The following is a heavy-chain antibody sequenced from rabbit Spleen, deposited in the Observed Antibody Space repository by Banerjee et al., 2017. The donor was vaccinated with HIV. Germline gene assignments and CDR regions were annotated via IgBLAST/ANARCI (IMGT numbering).Heavy chain of an antibody. J-gene: IGHJ4*01. V-gene: IGHV1S45*01. D-gene: IGHD6-1*01. Sequence: QQQLEESGGGLVQPEGSLTLTCKASGFSISSSYVMCWVRQAPGKGLEWIACIYTGGSGSTYYATWAKGRLTISGTSSTTVTLQMTSLTAADTATYFCARAYTGYGYAIDLWGPGTLVTVS. CDR1: GFSISSSYV. CDR2: IYTGGSGST. CDR3: ARAYTGYGYAIDL.